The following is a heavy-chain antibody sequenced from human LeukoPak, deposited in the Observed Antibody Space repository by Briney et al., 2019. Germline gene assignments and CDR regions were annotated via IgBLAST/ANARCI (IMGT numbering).Heavy chain of an antibody. J-gene: IGHJ4*02. CDR3: ARNEGGANYYFDF. D-gene: IGHD1-1*01. V-gene: IGHV1-2*02. CDR1: GYTFTDYY. Sequence: ASVTVSCKASGYTFTDYYLHWVRQAPGQGLEWMGWINPYNGDTNYAQKFQGRVTLTRDMSISTAYMDLSSLQSDDTAVYSCARNEGGANYYFDFWGRGTLVTVSS. CDR2: INPYNGDT.